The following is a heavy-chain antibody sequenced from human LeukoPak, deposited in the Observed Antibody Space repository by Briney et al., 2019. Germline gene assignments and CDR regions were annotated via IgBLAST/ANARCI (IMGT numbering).Heavy chain of an antibody. CDR1: GFTFHDYS. Sequence: GGSLRLSCATSGFTFHDYSIHWARQAPGKGLEWVSGIAWNSGSIAYVDSVKGRFTMSRDNAKNSLYLQMNSLRAEDTAVYYCAELGITMIGGVWGKGTTVTISS. J-gene: IGHJ6*04. V-gene: IGHV3-9*01. CDR2: IAWNSGSI. CDR3: AELGITMIGGV. D-gene: IGHD3-10*02.